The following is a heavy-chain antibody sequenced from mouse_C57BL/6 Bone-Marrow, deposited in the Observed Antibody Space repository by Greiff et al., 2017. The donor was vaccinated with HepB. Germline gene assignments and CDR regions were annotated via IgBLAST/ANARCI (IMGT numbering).Heavy chain of an antibody. CDR2: IWSDGST. CDR1: GFSLTSYG. V-gene: IGHV2-6-1*01. D-gene: IGHD2-3*01. CDR3: ARQRWLLRDYAMDY. J-gene: IGHJ4*01. Sequence: QVQLQQSGPGLVAPSQSLSITCTVSGFSLTSYGVHWVRQPPGKGLEWLVVIWSDGSTTYNSALKSRLSISKDNSKSQVFLKMNSLQTDDTAMYYCARQRWLLRDYAMDYWGQGTSVTVSS.